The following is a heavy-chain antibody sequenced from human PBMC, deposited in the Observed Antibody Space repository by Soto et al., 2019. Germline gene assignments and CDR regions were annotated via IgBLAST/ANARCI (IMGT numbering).Heavy chain of an antibody. V-gene: IGHV5-51*01. CDR2: IYPGDSDT. D-gene: IGHD3-22*01. J-gene: IGHJ4*02. CDR1: GYSFTSYW. CDR3: ASVYYESGGYFGYYFEY. Sequence: GESLKISCKGSGYSFTSYWIGWVRQMPGKGLEWMGIIYPGDSDTRYSPSFQGQVTISADKSISTAYLQWSSLKASDTAMYYCASVYYESGGYFGYYFEYWGPGTPVTVSS.